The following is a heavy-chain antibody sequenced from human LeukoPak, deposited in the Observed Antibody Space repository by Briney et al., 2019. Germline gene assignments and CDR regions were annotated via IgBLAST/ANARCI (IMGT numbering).Heavy chain of an antibody. CDR3: ARQGLTTDYYYYYGMDV. J-gene: IGHJ6*02. CDR2: IYYSGST. CDR1: GGSISSSSYY. D-gene: IGHD1-1*01. Sequence: SETLSLTCTVSGGSISSSSYYWGWIRQPPGKGLEWIGSIYYSGSTYYNPSLKSRVTISVDTSKNQFSLKLSSVTAADTAVYYCARQGLTTDYYYYYGMDVWGQGTTVTVSS. V-gene: IGHV4-39*01.